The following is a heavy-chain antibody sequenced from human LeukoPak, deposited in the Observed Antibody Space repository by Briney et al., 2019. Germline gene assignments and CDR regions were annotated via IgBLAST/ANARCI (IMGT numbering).Heavy chain of an antibody. J-gene: IGHJ4*02. V-gene: IGHV1-24*01. Sequence: ASVKVSCKVSGDTLSELTIHWVRQAPGKGLEWMGGFDPGAGEILYAQQFQGRVTMTEDTSTDTAYMELTSLRSEDSGVYFCAAGGIYSLLDYWGQGTLVTVSS. D-gene: IGHD3-10*01. CDR3: AAGGIYSLLDY. CDR2: FDPGAGEI. CDR1: GDTLSELT.